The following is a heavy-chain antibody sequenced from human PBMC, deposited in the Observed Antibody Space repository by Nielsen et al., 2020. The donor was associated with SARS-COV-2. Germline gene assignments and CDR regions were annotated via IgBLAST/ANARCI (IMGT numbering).Heavy chain of an antibody. D-gene: IGHD2-15*01. CDR3: ARDRGYCSGGSCYWDY. CDR1: GFTFSSYW. V-gene: IGHV3-7*05. J-gene: IGHJ4*02. Sequence: GESLKISCAASGFTFSSYWMSWVRQAPGKGLEWVANIKQDGSEKYYEDYVKGRFTISRDNAKNSLYLQMNSLRAEDTDVYYCARDRGYCSGGSCYWDYWGQGTLVTVSS. CDR2: IKQDGSEK.